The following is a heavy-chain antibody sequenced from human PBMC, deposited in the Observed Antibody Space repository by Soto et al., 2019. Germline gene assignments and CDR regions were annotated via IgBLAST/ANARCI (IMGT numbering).Heavy chain of an antibody. CDR1: DYTFTSYG. CDR3: ARYLAVALSDS. CDR2: ISAYNGNT. Sequence: QVQLVQSGAEVKKPGASVKVSCKASDYTFTSYGISWVRQEPGQGLEWMGWISAYNGNTKYAQKFQGRVTMTTDTPTSTAYMELMSLRSDDTAVYYGARYLAVALSDSWGQGTLVTVSS. J-gene: IGHJ4*02. V-gene: IGHV1-18*01. D-gene: IGHD6-19*01.